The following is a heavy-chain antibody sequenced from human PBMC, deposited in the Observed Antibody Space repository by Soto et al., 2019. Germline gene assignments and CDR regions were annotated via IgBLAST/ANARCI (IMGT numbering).Heavy chain of an antibody. Sequence: VGSLRLSCAASGFTFRSFDMHWVRQAPGKGLEWVAVISYDGSNTYYADSVKGRFTISRDNSKNILYLQMNSLRAEDTAVYFCAKGVAGFFDSWGQGNMVTVSS. CDR1: GFTFRSFD. D-gene: IGHD6-19*01. J-gene: IGHJ4*02. V-gene: IGHV3-30*18. CDR3: AKGVAGFFDS. CDR2: ISYDGSNT.